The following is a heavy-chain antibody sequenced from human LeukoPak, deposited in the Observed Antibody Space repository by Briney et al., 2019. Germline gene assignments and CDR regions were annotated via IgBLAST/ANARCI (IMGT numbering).Heavy chain of an antibody. CDR1: GFTFSSYG. CDR3: AKDRVHYYYMDV. V-gene: IGHV3-30*02. J-gene: IGHJ6*03. D-gene: IGHD3-10*01. CDR2: IRYDGSNK. Sequence: PGGSLRLSCVESGFTFSSYGMHWVRQAPGKGLEWVAFIRYDGSNKYYADSVKGRFTISRDNSKNTLYLQMNSLRAEDTAVYYCAKDRVHYYYMDVWGKGTTVTISS.